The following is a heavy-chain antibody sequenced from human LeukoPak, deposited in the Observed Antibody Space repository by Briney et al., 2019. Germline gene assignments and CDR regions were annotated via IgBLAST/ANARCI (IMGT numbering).Heavy chain of an antibody. CDR3: AKDHESDGYPCLDH. V-gene: IGHV3-23*01. CDR1: GFTFSRLA. J-gene: IGHJ4*02. CDR2: ISASGP. Sequence: PGGSLRLSCAASGFTFSRLAMTWVRQAPGKGLEWVSTISASGPYYADAVRGRFIISRDNSRNTLSLQMDSLRAEDTAVYYCAKDHESDGYPCLDHWGLGTLVTVSS. D-gene: IGHD3-22*01.